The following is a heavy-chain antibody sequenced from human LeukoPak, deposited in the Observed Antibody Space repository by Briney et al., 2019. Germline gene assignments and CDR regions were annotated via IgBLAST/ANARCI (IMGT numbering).Heavy chain of an antibody. CDR3: ARDRRYCSSTSCYHPYYYGMDV. CDR1: GFTVSSNY. Sequence: GGSLRLSCAASGFTVSSNYMSWVRQAPGKGLEWVSVIYSGGSTYYADSVKGRFTISRDNSKNTLYLQMNSLRAEDTAVYYCARDRRYCSSTSCYHPYYYGMDVWGQGTTVTVSS. V-gene: IGHV3-53*01. D-gene: IGHD2-2*01. J-gene: IGHJ6*02. CDR2: IYSGGST.